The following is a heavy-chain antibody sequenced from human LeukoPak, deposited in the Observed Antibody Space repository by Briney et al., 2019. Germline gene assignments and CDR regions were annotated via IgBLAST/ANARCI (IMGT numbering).Heavy chain of an antibody. Sequence: SSETLSLTCTVSGGSISSSSYYWGWIRQPPGKGLEWIGSIYYSGSTYYNPSLKSRVTISVDTSKNQFSLKLSSVTAADTAVYYCARRDGYDFWSGYYDYWGQGTLVTVSS. D-gene: IGHD3-3*01. CDR1: GGSISSSSYY. V-gene: IGHV4-39*01. J-gene: IGHJ4*02. CDR3: ARRDGYDFWSGYYDY. CDR2: IYYSGST.